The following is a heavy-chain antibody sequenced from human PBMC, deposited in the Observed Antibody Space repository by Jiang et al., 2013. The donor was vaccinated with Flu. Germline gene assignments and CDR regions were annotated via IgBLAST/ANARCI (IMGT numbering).Heavy chain of an antibody. CDR2: IKQDGSEK. J-gene: IGHJ4*02. D-gene: IGHD2-8*02. Sequence: EWVANIKQDGSEKYYVDSVKGRFTISRDNAKNSLYLQMNSLRAEDTAVYYCARDLVLVVYAPRPFDYWGQGTLVTVSS. V-gene: IGHV3-7*01. CDR3: ARDLVLVVYAPRPFDY.